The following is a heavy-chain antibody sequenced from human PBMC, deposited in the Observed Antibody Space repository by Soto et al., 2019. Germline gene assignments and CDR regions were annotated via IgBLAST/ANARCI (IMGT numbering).Heavy chain of an antibody. CDR3: ARVVPAVSNAFDI. CDR2: IYPGDSDT. V-gene: IGHV5-51*01. D-gene: IGHD2-2*01. J-gene: IGHJ3*02. Sequence: GGSLRLSCKGSGYSFTSYWIGWVRQMPGKGLEWMGIIYPGDSDTRYSPSFQGQVTISADKSISTAYLQWSSLKASDTAMYYCARVVPAVSNAFDIWGQGTMVTVSS. CDR1: GYSFTSYW.